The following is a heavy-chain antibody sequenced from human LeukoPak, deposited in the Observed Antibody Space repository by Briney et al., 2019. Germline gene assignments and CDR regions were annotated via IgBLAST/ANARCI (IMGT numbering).Heavy chain of an antibody. CDR3: ARARSGSLPTNWFDP. Sequence: ASVKVSCMASGYTFSSYGISWVRQAPGQGLEWMGWISAYNGNTNYAQKLQGRVTMTTDTSTSTAYMELRSLRSDDTAVYYCARARSGSLPTNWFDPWGQGTLVTVSS. CDR2: ISAYNGNT. D-gene: IGHD1-26*01. J-gene: IGHJ5*02. CDR1: GYTFSSYG. V-gene: IGHV1-18*01.